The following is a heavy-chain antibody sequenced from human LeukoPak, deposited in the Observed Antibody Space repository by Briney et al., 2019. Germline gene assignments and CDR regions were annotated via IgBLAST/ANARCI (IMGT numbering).Heavy chain of an antibody. CDR2: ISSSSSYI. D-gene: IGHD2-15*01. CDR1: GFTFSSYS. J-gene: IGHJ3*02. V-gene: IGHV3-21*01. Sequence: GGSLRLSCAASGFTFSSYSMNWVRQAPGKGLEWVSSISSSSSYIYYADSVKGRFTISRDNAKNSLYLQMNSLRAEDTAVYYCARDRSRSPWPQGDAFDIWGQGTMVTVSS. CDR3: ARDRSRSPWPQGDAFDI.